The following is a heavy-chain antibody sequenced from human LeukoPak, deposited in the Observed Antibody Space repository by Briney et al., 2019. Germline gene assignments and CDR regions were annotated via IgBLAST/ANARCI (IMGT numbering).Heavy chain of an antibody. J-gene: IGHJ4*02. CDR3: ARGGYFDWLLFLDY. CDR1: GYIFTSYG. CDR2: ISAYNGNT. Sequence: ASVKVSCKASGYIFTSYGISWVRQVPGQGLEWMGWISAYNGNTNYAQKLQGRVTMTTDTSTSTAYMELRSLRSDDTAVYYCARGGYFDWLLFLDYWGQGTLVTVSS. V-gene: IGHV1-18*01. D-gene: IGHD3-9*01.